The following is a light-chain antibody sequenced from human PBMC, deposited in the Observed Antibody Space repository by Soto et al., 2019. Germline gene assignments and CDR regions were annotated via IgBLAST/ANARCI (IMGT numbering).Light chain of an antibody. Sequence: EIQMTKSPSSLSASVGDRVIITCRASEDIKSDLGWYQQKAGEAHRRLISATSSLKSGVPSRFSGSGSGTEFTLTISSLQPEDLATYYCLQHHAYPRTFGQGTKVDIK. J-gene: IGKJ1*01. CDR2: ATS. CDR3: LQHHAYPRT. V-gene: IGKV1-17*01. CDR1: EDIKSD.